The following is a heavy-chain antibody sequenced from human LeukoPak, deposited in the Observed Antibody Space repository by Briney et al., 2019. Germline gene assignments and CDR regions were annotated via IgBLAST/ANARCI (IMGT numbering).Heavy chain of an antibody. CDR3: ARRRGGTHFREDY. J-gene: IGHJ4*02. D-gene: IGHD2/OR15-2a*01. Sequence: GESLKISCRGSEYSFSTYWIGWVRQMPGKGLEWMGIIYPGDSDTRYSPSFQGQVTISADKSISTAYLQWSSLKAPDTAMYYCARRRGGTHFREDYWGQGTLVTVSS. CDR1: EYSFSTYW. V-gene: IGHV5-51*01. CDR2: IYPGDSDT.